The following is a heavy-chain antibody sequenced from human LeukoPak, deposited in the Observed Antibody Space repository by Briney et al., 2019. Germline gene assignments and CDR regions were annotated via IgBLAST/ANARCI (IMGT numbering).Heavy chain of an antibody. J-gene: IGHJ5*02. Sequence: NPSETLSLTCTVSGVSISSGDYYWSWIRQPPGKGLERIGYIYYSGSTYYNPSLKSQVTISVDTSKNQFSLKLSSVTAADTAVYYCARALREAAREREWFDPWGQGTLVTVSS. CDR3: ARALREAAREREWFDP. CDR2: IYYSGST. D-gene: IGHD6-6*01. CDR1: GVSISSGDYY. V-gene: IGHV4-30-4*08.